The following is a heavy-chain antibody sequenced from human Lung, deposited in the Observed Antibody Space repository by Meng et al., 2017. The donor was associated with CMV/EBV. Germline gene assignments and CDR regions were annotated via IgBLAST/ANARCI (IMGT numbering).Heavy chain of an antibody. CDR1: GDSISNYY. CDR3: ARGTVSGTYIRLSYYYGVDV. V-gene: IGHV4-59*01. J-gene: IGHJ6*01. Sequence: SETLSLTCTVSGDSISNYYWSWIRQPPGRGLEWIGYIYYSGGADYNPSLQSRVTISIDTSKKQFSLKVTSVTAADTDVYYCARGTVSGTYIRLSYYYGVDVWGRGNAVTVSS. CDR2: IYYSGGA. D-gene: IGHD3-10*01.